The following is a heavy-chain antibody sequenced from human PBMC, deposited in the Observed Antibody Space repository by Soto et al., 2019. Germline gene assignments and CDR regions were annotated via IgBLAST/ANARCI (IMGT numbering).Heavy chain of an antibody. Sequence: PSETLSLTCAVSGGSITSANLWTWVCQPPRGGLEWIGEISHSGITNYKASLKSRVTMSVDKTKNDVSLKLTSVTAADTAVYYCARVLRGWFDPWGQGTPVTVSS. CDR3: ARVLRGWFDP. J-gene: IGHJ5*02. V-gene: IGHV4-4*02. CDR1: GGSITSANL. CDR2: ISHSGIT.